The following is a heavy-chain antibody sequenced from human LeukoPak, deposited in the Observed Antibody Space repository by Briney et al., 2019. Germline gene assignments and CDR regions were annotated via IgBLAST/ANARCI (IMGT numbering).Heavy chain of an antibody. CDR1: GGSFSGYY. V-gene: IGHV4-34*01. J-gene: IGHJ6*02. CDR3: ARAHSSGWYFGRNDYYYYGMDV. Sequence: ASETLSLTCAVYGGSFSGYYWSWIRQPPGKGLEWIGEINHSGSTNYNPSLKSRVTISVDTSKNQFSLKLSSVTAADTAVYYCARAHSSGWYFGRNDYYYYGMDVWGQGTTVTVSS. D-gene: IGHD6-19*01. CDR2: INHSGST.